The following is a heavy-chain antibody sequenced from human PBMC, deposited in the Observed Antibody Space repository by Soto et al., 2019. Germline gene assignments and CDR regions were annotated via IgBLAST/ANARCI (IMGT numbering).Heavy chain of an antibody. D-gene: IGHD3-16*01. CDR1: GFTFSSYW. V-gene: IGHV3-74*01. CDR3: XXXXRGAWGVFDS. J-gene: IGHJ4*02. Sequence: EVQLVESGGGLVQPGESLRLSCAASGFTFSSYWMHWVRXAPGKGLVWVSRINXXXXXXXXAXXXKGRXTXXXXNAXXXXXXXXXXXXXXXXXXXXXXXXXRGAWGVFDSWGQGTLVTVSS. CDR2: INXXXXXX.